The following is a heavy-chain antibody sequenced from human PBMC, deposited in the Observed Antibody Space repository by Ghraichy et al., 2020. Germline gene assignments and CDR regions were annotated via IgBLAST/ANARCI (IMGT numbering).Heavy chain of an antibody. CDR3: ARTIFGVVIRGYYYFDY. CDR1: GGSISSSSYY. J-gene: IGHJ4*02. Sequence: SQTLSLTCTVSGGSISSSSYYWGWIRQPPGKGLEWIGSIYYSGSTYYNPSLKSRVTISVDTSKNQFSLKLSSVTAADTAVYYCARTIFGVVIRGYYYFDYWGQGTLVTVSS. D-gene: IGHD3-3*01. CDR2: IYYSGST. V-gene: IGHV4-39*01.